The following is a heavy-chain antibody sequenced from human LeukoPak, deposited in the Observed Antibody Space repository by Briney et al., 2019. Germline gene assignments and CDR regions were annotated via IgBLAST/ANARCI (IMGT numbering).Heavy chain of an antibody. CDR2: IYYSGST. V-gene: IGHV4-59*01. CDR1: GGSISTYY. J-gene: IGHJ4*02. D-gene: IGHD3-22*01. CDR3: ARSHYYYDNMDY. Sequence: KSSETLSLTCNVSGGSISTYYWNWVRQPPGKGLEWIGNIYYSGSTNYNPSLKSRVTISVDTSKNQFSLKVSSVTAADTAVYYCARSHYYYDNMDYWDQGTLVTVSS.